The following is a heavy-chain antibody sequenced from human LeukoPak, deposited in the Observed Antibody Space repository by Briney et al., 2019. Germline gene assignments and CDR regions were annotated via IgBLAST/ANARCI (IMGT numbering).Heavy chain of an antibody. CDR3: ARDPPYGSGTN. Sequence: GGSLRLSCAASGFTFSSYEMNWVRQAPGKGLEWVSYISSSGSTIYYAGSVKGRFTISRDNAKNSLYLQMNSLRAEDTAVYYCARDPPYGSGTNWGQGTTVTVSS. CDR2: ISSSGSTI. V-gene: IGHV3-48*03. CDR1: GFTFSSYE. D-gene: IGHD3-10*01. J-gene: IGHJ6*02.